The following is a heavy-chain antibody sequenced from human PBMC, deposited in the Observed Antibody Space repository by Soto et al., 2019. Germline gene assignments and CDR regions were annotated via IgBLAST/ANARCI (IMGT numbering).Heavy chain of an antibody. J-gene: IGHJ4*02. D-gene: IGHD3-10*01. Sequence: PGGSLRLSCAASGFTFSSYAMSWVRQAPGKGLEWVSAISGSGGSTYYADSVKGRFTISRDNSKNTLYLQMNSLRAEDTAVYYCAKDRLLWFGEPSYYFDYWGQGTLVTVSS. CDR2: ISGSGGST. CDR1: GFTFSSYA. CDR3: AKDRLLWFGEPSYYFDY. V-gene: IGHV3-23*01.